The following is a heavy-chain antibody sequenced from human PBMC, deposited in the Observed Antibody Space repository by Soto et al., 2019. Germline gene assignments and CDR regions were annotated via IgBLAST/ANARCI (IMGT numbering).Heavy chain of an antibody. CDR2: FYYSGST. CDR1: GGSISTSSYY. D-gene: IGHD3-10*01. Sequence: QLQLQESGPGLVKPSETLSLTCTVSGGSISTSSYYWGWIRQPPGKGLEWIGSFYYSGSTYYNSSLTSPVTIPVDTSNNHFSLKLSSVTAADTAVYFCARVCPTNSYASGIGWFDPSGQGTLVTVSS. CDR3: ARVCPTNSYASGIGWFDP. J-gene: IGHJ5*02. V-gene: IGHV4-39*02.